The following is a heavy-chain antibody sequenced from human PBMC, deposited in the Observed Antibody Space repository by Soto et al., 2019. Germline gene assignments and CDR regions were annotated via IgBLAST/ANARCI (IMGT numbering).Heavy chain of an antibody. J-gene: IGHJ6*04. CDR2: IYYSGRT. CDR1: GGSISSTTYY. CDR3: ARGGGGGEESVMGV. Sequence: SETLSLTCTVSGGSISSTTYYWGWIRQPPGKGLEWIASIYYSGRTDYNPSLKGRVNISVDMSKNQFSLKLSSVTAADTAVFYCARGGGGGEESVMGVGAKGTTVPVPP. V-gene: IGHV4-39*01. D-gene: IGHD3-16*01.